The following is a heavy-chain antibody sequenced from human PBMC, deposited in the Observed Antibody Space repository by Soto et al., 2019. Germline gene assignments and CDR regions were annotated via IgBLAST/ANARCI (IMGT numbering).Heavy chain of an antibody. CDR2: IDNNGDRT. J-gene: IGHJ4*02. CDR1: GFTFSAYT. D-gene: IGHD3-10*01. CDR3: VKNPAPNYYGRPYYFDY. Sequence: GGSLRLSCSASGFTFSAYTMHWVRQAPGKRLEYVSAIDNNGDRTHYEDSVKGRFIISRDNSRNIVYLQVSSLRVEDTAVYYCVKNPAPNYYGRPYYFDYWGQGTLVTVSS. V-gene: IGHV3-64D*08.